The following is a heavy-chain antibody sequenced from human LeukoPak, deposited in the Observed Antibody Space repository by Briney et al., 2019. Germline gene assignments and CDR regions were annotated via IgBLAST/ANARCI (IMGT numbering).Heavy chain of an antibody. D-gene: IGHD3-22*01. J-gene: IGHJ4*02. CDR2: IYYSGST. CDR3: AREVDYYDSSLGY. Sequence: PSETLSLTCTVSGGSISSYYWSWIRQPPGKGLEWIGYIYYSGSTNYNPSLKSRVTTSVDTSKNQFSLKLSSVTAADTAVYYCAREVDYYDSSLGYWGQGTLVTVSS. CDR1: GGSISSYY. V-gene: IGHV4-59*12.